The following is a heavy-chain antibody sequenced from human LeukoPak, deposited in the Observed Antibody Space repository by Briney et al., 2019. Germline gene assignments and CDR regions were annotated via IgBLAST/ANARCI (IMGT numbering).Heavy chain of an antibody. CDR2: INHSGST. CDR3: ARGHREIGGYGGGWFDP. V-gene: IGHV4-39*07. Sequence: SQTLSLTCTVSGGSISSGSYYWSWIRQPPGKGLEWIGEINHSGSTNYNPSLKSRVTISVDTSKNQFSLKLSSVTAADTAVYYCARGHREIGGYGGGWFDPWGQGTLVTVSS. CDR1: GGSISSGSYY. D-gene: IGHD5-12*01. J-gene: IGHJ5*02.